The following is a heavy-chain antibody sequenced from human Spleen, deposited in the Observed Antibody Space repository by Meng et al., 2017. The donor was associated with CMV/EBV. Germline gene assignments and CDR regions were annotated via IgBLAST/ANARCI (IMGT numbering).Heavy chain of an antibody. V-gene: IGHV4-34*01. CDR2: INHSGST. J-gene: IGHJ4*02. D-gene: IGHD2-21*02. Sequence: GRLQRWGAGLLKPSETLSPTCAVYGGSFSGYYWSWIRQPPGKGLEWIGEINHSGSTNYNPSLKSRVTVSVDTSKTQFSLRLSSVTAADTAVYYCARVGAYCGGDCYLDYWGQGTLVTVSS. CDR3: ARVGAYCGGDCYLDY. CDR1: GGSFSGYY.